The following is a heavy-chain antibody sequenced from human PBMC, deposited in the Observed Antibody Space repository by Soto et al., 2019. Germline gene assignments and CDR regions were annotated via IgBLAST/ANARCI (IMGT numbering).Heavy chain of an antibody. CDR3: ARQVAGQTFDY. D-gene: IGHD6-19*01. Sequence: PSETLSLTCTVSGGSISSYYWSWIRQPPGKGLEWIGYIYYSGSTNYNPSLKSRVTISVDTSKNQFSLKLSSVTAADTAVYYCARQVAGQTFDYWGQGTLVTVSS. V-gene: IGHV4-59*08. CDR2: IYYSGST. J-gene: IGHJ4*02. CDR1: GGSISSYY.